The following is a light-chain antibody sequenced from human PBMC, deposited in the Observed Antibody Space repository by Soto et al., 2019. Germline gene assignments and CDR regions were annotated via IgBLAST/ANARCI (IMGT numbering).Light chain of an antibody. CDR3: MQALQTPWK. CDR2: LGS. V-gene: IGKV2-28*01. Sequence: DIMVTQSPLSLRVTPGEPASISCRSSESLLHTNGYNYVDWYLQNQGQSPQLLIYLGSNRASGVPDRFSGSGSGTDFTLKISRVEAEDVGVYYCMQALQTPWKFGKGTKVDI. J-gene: IGKJ1*01. CDR1: ESLLHTNGYNY.